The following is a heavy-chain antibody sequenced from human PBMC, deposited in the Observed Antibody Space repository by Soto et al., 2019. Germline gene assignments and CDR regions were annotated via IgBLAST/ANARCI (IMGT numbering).Heavy chain of an antibody. CDR2: IYSGGST. Sequence: ESGGGLVQPGGSLRLSCAASGFTVSSNYMSWVRQAPGKGLEWVSVIYSGGSTYYADSVKGRFTISRDNSKNTLYLQMNSLRAEDTAVYYCARGKSSSWLYNWFDPWGQGTLVTVSS. D-gene: IGHD6-13*01. CDR1: GFTVSSNY. J-gene: IGHJ5*02. V-gene: IGHV3-66*01. CDR3: ARGKSSSWLYNWFDP.